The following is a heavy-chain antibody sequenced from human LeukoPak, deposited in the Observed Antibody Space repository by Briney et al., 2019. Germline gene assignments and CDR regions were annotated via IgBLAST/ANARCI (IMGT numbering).Heavy chain of an antibody. CDR2: IYSAGNT. CDR1: GLTVSGNY. V-gene: IGHV3-53*01. Sequence: GGSQRLSCAASGLTVSGNYMSWVRQAPGKGLEWVSIIYSAGNTYHADSVKGRFTISRDHSKNTLYLQMNSLRAGDTAVYYCATSVVGSTGFDFWGQGTLVTVSS. J-gene: IGHJ4*02. CDR3: ATSVVGSTGFDF. D-gene: IGHD1-26*01.